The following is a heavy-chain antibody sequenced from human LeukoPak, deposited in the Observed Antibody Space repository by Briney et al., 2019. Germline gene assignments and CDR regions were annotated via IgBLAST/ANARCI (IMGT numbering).Heavy chain of an antibody. CDR1: GYTFTGYY. J-gene: IGHJ4*02. V-gene: IGHV1-2*04. CDR2: INPNSGGT. CDR3: ARETHCSSTSCYSFDY. D-gene: IGHD2-2*01. Sequence: ASVKVSYKASGYTFTGYYMHWVRQAPGQGLEWMGWINPNSGGTNYAQKFQGWVTMTRDTSISTVYMELSRLRSDDTAVYYCARETHCSSTSCYSFDYWGQGTLVTVSS.